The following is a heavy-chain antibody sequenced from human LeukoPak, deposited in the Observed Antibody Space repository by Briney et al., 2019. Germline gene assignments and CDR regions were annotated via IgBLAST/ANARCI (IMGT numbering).Heavy chain of an antibody. J-gene: IGHJ3*02. CDR3: AKDKYSSGPDAFDI. D-gene: IGHD6-19*01. Sequence: PGGSLRLSCAASGFTFSSYEMNWVRQAPGKGLEWVSYISSSGSTIYYADSVKGRFTISRDDAKNSLYLQMNSLRAEDTAVYYCAKDKYSSGPDAFDIWGQGTMVTVSS. CDR1: GFTFSSYE. CDR2: ISSSGSTI. V-gene: IGHV3-48*03.